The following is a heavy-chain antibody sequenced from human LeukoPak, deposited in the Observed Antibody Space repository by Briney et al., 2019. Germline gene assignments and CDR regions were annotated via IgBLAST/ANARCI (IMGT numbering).Heavy chain of an antibody. CDR1: GFIFRNYA. Sequence: PGGSLRLSCAASGFIFRNYAMSWVRQAPGKGLEWVSAKTGSGDTTYYADSVKGRFTISRDNSKNTLYLQMNSLRAEDTAVYYCARDPDTAMALYYFDYWGQGTLVTVSS. CDR2: KTGSGDTT. CDR3: ARDPDTAMALYYFDY. J-gene: IGHJ4*02. V-gene: IGHV3-23*01. D-gene: IGHD5-18*01.